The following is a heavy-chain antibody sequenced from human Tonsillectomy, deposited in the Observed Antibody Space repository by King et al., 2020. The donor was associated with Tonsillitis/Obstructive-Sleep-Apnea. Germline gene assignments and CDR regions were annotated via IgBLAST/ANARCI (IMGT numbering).Heavy chain of an antibody. Sequence: VQLVESGGGVVQPGRSLRLSCAGSGFSFSSYGMHWVRQAPGKGLEWVAVISYDGSNKYYGDSVKGRFTISGDNSKNTLYLQMNSLRAEDTAVYYCARDPREGYRGYYFDYWGQGTLVTVSS. D-gene: IGHD5-24*01. CDR2: ISYDGSNK. CDR1: GFSFSSYG. J-gene: IGHJ4*02. CDR3: ARDPREGYRGYYFDY. V-gene: IGHV3-30*04.